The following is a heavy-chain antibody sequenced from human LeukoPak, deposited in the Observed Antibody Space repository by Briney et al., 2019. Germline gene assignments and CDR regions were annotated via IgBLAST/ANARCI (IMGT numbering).Heavy chain of an antibody. CDR3: ATDTPETAAFDY. CDR2: IVGSSSNM. D-gene: IGHD1-1*01. Sequence: GGSLRLSCTASGFSFSTYSMNWVRQAPGKGLEWVSYIVGSSSNMYYADSVKGRFTISRDNAKNSLYLQMGSLRAEDTAVYYCATDTPETAAFDYWGQGTLVTVSS. V-gene: IGHV3-48*04. J-gene: IGHJ4*02. CDR1: GFSFSTYS.